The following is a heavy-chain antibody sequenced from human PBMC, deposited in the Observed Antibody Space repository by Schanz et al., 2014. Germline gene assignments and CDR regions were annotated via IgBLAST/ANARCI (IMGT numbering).Heavy chain of an antibody. CDR1: GYTVSALA. CDR2: FDEEDGET. CDR3: ATNSPFRMVRGSNAFDA. V-gene: IGHV1-24*01. D-gene: IGHD3-10*01. J-gene: IGHJ3*01. Sequence: QVQLLQSGPEVKKPGASVKVSCEISGYTVSALAMHWVRQAPGKGLEWLGGFDEEDGETSYTQKFQGRVTMTEDTSTETAYMELSGLRSGGTAVYSCATNSPFRMVRGSNAFDAWGQGTMVTVSS.